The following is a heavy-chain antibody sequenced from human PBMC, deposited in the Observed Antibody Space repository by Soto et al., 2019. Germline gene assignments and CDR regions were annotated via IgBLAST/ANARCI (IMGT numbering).Heavy chain of an antibody. CDR1: GDTFTFYS. CDR3: ASSYGSGYRAFDY. J-gene: IGHJ4*02. D-gene: IGHD3-10*01. CDR2: INPILSMS. Sequence: QVQLVQYGAEVKRPGTSVKVSCKASGDTFTFYSINWVRQAPGLGLEWMGRINPILSMSNYAQRFQGRATMTADKSTSTAYMELSSLRSEDTAIYYCASSYGSGYRAFDYWGQGALVTVSS. V-gene: IGHV1-69*02.